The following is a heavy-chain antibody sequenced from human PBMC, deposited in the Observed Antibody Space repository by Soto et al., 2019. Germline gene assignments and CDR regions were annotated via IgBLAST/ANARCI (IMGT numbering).Heavy chain of an antibody. CDR1: GDSVSSNSAA. V-gene: IGHV6-1*01. Sequence: SQTLSLTCAISGDSVSSNSAAWNWIRQSPSRGLEWLGRTYYRSKWYNDYAVSVKSRITINPDTSKNQFSLQLNSVTPEDTAVYYFARDAVVAATHYYYYGMDVRGQGTTVTVSS. D-gene: IGHD2-15*01. J-gene: IGHJ6*02. CDR2: TYYRSKWYN. CDR3: ARDAVVAATHYYYYGMDV.